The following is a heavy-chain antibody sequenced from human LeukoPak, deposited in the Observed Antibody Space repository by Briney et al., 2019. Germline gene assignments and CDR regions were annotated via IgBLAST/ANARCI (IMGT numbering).Heavy chain of an antibody. J-gene: IGHJ3*02. CDR1: GYTFTSYY. CDR3: ARAFQYFDWSAAFDI. V-gene: IGHV1-46*01. D-gene: IGHD3-9*01. Sequence: ASVKVSCKASGYTFTSYYMHWVRQAPEQGLEWMGIINPSGGSTSYAQKFQGRVTMTRDTSTSTVYMELSSLRSDDTAVYYCARAFQYFDWSAAFDIWGQGTMVTVSS. CDR2: INPSGGST.